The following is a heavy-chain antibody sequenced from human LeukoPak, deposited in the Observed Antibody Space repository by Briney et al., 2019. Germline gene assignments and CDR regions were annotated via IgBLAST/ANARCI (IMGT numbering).Heavy chain of an antibody. CDR2: ISGDAITT. CDR1: GFSFRTYI. Sequence: PGSSLRLSCTASGFSFRTYIMAWVRQVPGQGLEWSSAISGDAITTYYAVPVKGRFTISRDNSRNTLSLQMDSLRADDSAVYYCAKDASPYSNYAVRWFDSWGQGTLVTVSS. CDR3: AKDASPYSNYAVRWFDS. V-gene: IGHV3-23*01. J-gene: IGHJ5*01. D-gene: IGHD4/OR15-4a*01.